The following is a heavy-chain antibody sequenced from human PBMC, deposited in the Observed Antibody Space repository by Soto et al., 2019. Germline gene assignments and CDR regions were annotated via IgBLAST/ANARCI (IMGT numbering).Heavy chain of an antibody. J-gene: IGHJ4*02. D-gene: IGHD6-13*01. CDR2: IDWDDDE. V-gene: IGHV2-70*11. CDR1: GFSLITRGRC. Sequence: SVPTLVNPTQTLTLTCTFSGFSLITRGRCVSCIRQPPGKALEWLARIDWDDDEYYSTSLKTRLTISKDTSKNLVVLTMTNVDPTDTATYYCARTLGSSTLDYWGQGTLVTVSS. CDR3: ARTLGSSTLDY.